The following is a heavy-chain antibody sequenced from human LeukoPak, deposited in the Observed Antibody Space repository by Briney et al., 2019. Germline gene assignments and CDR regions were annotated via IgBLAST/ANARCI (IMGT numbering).Heavy chain of an antibody. V-gene: IGHV4-59*01. CDR3: ARPYSGWYGGGYFDY. CDR1: GGSISSYY. Sequence: SETLSLTCTVSGGSISSYYWSWIRQPPGKGLEWIGYIYYSGSTNYNPSLKSRVTISVDTSKNQFSLKLSSVTAADTAVYYCARPYSGWYGGGYFDYWGQGTQVTVSS. J-gene: IGHJ4*02. D-gene: IGHD6-19*01. CDR2: IYYSGST.